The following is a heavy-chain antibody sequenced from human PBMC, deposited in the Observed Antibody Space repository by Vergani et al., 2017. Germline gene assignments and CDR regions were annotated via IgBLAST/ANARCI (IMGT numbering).Heavy chain of an antibody. CDR2: IYWNADQ. J-gene: IGHJ6*03. V-gene: IGHV2-5*04. CDR1: GFSLNTHGVS. CDR3: VYRKTDRRTTGCFYPFYYYFSIDV. Sequence: QITLKESGPTLVKPTQTLTLTCTFSGFSLNTHGVSVSWIRQPPGKARDWLSLIYWNADQHYSPSLNNRLTITKDTSKHQVVLTMTNMDYVDTGTYYCVYRKTDRRTTGCFYPFYYYFSIDVRGKGTTVNVS. D-gene: IGHD1-7*01.